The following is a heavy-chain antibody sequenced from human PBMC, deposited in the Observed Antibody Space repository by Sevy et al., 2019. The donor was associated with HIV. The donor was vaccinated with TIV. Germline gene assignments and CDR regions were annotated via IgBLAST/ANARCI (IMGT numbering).Heavy chain of an antibody. CDR1: GFTFRNFW. J-gene: IGHJ6*02. CDR2: IRQDGSEK. V-gene: IGHV3-7*01. Sequence: GGSLRLSCAVSGFTFRNFWMSWVRQAPGKGLEWVANIRQDGSEKYYVASVRGRFTISRDKAKNSLLLQLNSLRADDTAIYYCAKSYFGSGTSYGMDLWGRGTTVTVSS. D-gene: IGHD3-10*01. CDR3: AKSYFGSGTSYGMDL.